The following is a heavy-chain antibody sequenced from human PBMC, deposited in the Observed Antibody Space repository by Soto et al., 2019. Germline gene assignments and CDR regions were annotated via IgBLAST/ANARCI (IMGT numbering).Heavy chain of an antibody. V-gene: IGHV1-18*01. CDR1: GYTFTGYG. Sequence: ASVKVSCKASGYTFTGYGISWVRQAPGQGLEWMGWISAYNGNTNYAQKLQGRVTMTTDTSTSTAYMELRSLRSDDTAVYYCARVCLAVAGRCYYYGMDVWGQGTTVTVSS. D-gene: IGHD6-19*01. CDR2: ISAYNGNT. CDR3: ARVCLAVAGRCYYYGMDV. J-gene: IGHJ6*02.